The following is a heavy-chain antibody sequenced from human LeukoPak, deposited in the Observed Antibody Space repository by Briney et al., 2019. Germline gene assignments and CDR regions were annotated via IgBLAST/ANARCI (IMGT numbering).Heavy chain of an antibody. CDR1: GGSISSYY. J-gene: IGHJ5*02. CDR2: TYYSGST. V-gene: IGHV4-59*01. CDR3: ARARNGPQGFDP. D-gene: IGHD1-14*01. Sequence: PSETLSLTCTVSGGSISSYYWSWIRQPPGKGLEWIGYTYYSGSTNYNPSLKSRVTISVDTSKNQFSLKLSSVTAADTAVYYCARARNGPQGFDPWGQGTLVTVSS.